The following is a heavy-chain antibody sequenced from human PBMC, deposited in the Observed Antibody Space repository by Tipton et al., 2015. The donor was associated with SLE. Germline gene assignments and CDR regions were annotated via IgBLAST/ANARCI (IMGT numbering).Heavy chain of an antibody. CDR3: AKDMVATILGPFDY. CDR2: IYSGGST. Sequence: SLRLSCAASGFTFSKFAMSWVRQAPGKGPEWVSIIYSGGSTYYADSVKGRFTISRDNSRNTLYLQMNSLRAEDTAVYYCAKDMVATILGPFDYWGQGTLVTVSS. CDR1: GFTFSKFA. J-gene: IGHJ4*02. D-gene: IGHD5-12*01. V-gene: IGHV3-23*03.